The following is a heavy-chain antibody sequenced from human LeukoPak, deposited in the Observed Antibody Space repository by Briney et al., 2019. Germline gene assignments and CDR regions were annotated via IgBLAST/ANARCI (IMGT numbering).Heavy chain of an antibody. CDR2: TSGSGGST. CDR3: AKSPNVGYCSGGSCYFDY. V-gene: IGHV3-23*01. D-gene: IGHD2-15*01. Sequence: GGSLRLSCAASGFTFSSYAMSWVRQAPGKGLEWVSATSGSGGSTYYADSVKGRFTISRDNSKNTLYLQMNSLRAEDTAVYYCAKSPNVGYCSGGSCYFDYWGQGTLVTVSS. CDR1: GFTFSSYA. J-gene: IGHJ4*02.